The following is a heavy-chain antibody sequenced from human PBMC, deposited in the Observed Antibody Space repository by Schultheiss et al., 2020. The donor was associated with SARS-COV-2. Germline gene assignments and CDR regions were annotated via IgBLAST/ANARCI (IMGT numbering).Heavy chain of an antibody. CDR2: IYYSGST. CDR3: AREGSSSSPHFDY. Sequence: SETLSLTCTVSGGSISSYYWSWIRQPPGKGLEWIGYIYYSGSTNYNPSLKSRVTISVDQSQNQFSLELSSVTAADTAVYYCAREGSSSSPHFDYWGQGTLVTVSS. CDR1: GGSISSYY. V-gene: IGHV4-59*12. J-gene: IGHJ4*02. D-gene: IGHD6-6*01.